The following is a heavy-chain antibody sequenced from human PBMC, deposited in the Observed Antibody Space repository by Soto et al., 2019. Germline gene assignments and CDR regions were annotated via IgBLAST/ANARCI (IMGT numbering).Heavy chain of an antibody. J-gene: IGHJ4*02. CDR2: ISYDGSNK. CDR1: GFTFSSYA. D-gene: IGHD1-26*01. Sequence: QVQLVESGGGVVQPGRSLRLSCAASGFTFSSYAMHWVRQAPGKGLEWVAVISYDGSNKYYADSVKGRFTISRDNSKNTLYLQMNSLRAEDTAVYYCARLEGATTMGYYWGQGTLVTVAS. V-gene: IGHV3-30-3*01. CDR3: ARLEGATTMGYY.